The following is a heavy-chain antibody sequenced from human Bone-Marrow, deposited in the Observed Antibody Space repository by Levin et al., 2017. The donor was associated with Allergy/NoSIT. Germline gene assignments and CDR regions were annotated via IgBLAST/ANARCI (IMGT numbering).Heavy chain of an antibody. CDR3: ARDLVGVDAFDF. D-gene: IGHD1-26*01. CDR1: GYTFTDYY. V-gene: IGHV1-2*07. J-gene: IGHJ3*01. CDR2: INPDGGGT. Sequence: GESLKISCKASGYTFTDYYIHWIRQAPGQGLEWMGRINPDGGGTKFSHKFEGRVTLTRDTSIRTVNMELGSLRSDDTAVYFCARDLVGVDAFDFWGQGTMLIVSS.